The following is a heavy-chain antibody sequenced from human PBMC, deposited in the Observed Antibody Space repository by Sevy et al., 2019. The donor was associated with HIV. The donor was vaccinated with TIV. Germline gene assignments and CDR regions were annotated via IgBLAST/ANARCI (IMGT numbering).Heavy chain of an antibody. V-gene: IGHV1-24*01. Sequence: ASVKVSCKVSGYTLTELSMHWLRQAPGKGLEWAGSFDPEDGETVYEHNFQGRVSMTEDTSTDTAYMEVISLKFEDTAVYYCATTKDYYDSSGYPFDYWGQRTLVTVSS. CDR1: GYTLTELS. J-gene: IGHJ4*02. CDR2: FDPEDGET. CDR3: ATTKDYYDSSGYPFDY. D-gene: IGHD3-22*01.